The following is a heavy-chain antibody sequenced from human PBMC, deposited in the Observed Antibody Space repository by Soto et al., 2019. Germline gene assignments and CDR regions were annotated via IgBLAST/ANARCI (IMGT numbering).Heavy chain of an antibody. J-gene: IGHJ4*02. CDR3: ARDVGYGLIDY. CDR2: INAYNVNT. CDR1: GYTFTSYG. Sequence: QVPLVQSGAEVKKPGASVKVSCKASGYTFTSYGISWVRQAPGQGLEWMGWINAYNVNTNYAQKLQGRVTMTTDTATSTAFMELRSLSSDDTAVYYCARDVGYGLIDYWGQGTLVTVPS. D-gene: IGHD1-26*01. V-gene: IGHV1-18*01.